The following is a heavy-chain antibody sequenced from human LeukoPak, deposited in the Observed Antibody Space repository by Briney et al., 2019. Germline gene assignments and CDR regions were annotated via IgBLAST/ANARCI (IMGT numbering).Heavy chain of an antibody. V-gene: IGHV3-7*01. D-gene: IGHD4-17*01. J-gene: IGHJ4*02. Sequence: GGSLRLSCVASGFTFSNYWMSWVRQAPVEGLEWVANIKQDGSEKYYVDSVEGRFTISRDNAKNSLFLQMNSLRAEDTAVYYCAREDYGEPFDYWGQGTRVTVSS. CDR1: GFTFSNYW. CDR3: AREDYGEPFDY. CDR2: IKQDGSEK.